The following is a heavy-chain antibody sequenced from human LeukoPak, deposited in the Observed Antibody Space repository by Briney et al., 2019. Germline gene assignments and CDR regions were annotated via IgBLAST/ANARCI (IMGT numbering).Heavy chain of an antibody. V-gene: IGHV3-23*01. Sequence: GGSLRLSCAASGFTSSSYAMSWVRQAPGKGLEWVSAISGSGGSTYYADSVKGRFTISRDNSKNTLYLQMNSLRAEDTAVYYCAKDGRIAVAGTVFDYWGQGTLVTVSS. CDR2: ISGSGGST. J-gene: IGHJ4*02. CDR1: GFTSSSYA. D-gene: IGHD6-19*01. CDR3: AKDGRIAVAGTVFDY.